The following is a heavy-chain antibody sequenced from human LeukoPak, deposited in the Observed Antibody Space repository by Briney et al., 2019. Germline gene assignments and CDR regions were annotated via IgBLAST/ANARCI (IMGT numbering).Heavy chain of an antibody. J-gene: IGHJ4*02. Sequence: PSETLSLTCTVSGGSISSGSYYWGWIRQPAGKGLEWIGRIYTSGSTNSNPSLKSRVTISVDTSKNQSSLKLSSVAAADTAVYYCARDSAAAGTSFDSWGQGTLVTVSS. CDR1: GGSISSGSYY. CDR3: ARDSAAAGTSFDS. V-gene: IGHV4-61*02. CDR2: IYTSGST. D-gene: IGHD6-13*01.